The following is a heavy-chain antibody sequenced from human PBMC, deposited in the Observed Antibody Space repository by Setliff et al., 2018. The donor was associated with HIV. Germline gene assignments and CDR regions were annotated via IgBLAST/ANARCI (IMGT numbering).Heavy chain of an antibody. CDR2: IDTPGIT. D-gene: IGHD1-1*01. Sequence: SETLSLTCSVSGYSISRGGYYWSWIRQPAGKGLEWIGRIDTPGITNYNPSLKSRVTISFDTSKEQFSLKLTSVTAADTAVYYCARGLEYDHSVGYFDYWGQGRLVTVSS. J-gene: IGHJ4*01. CDR1: GYSISRGGYY. V-gene: IGHV4-61*02. CDR3: ARGLEYDHSVGYFDY.